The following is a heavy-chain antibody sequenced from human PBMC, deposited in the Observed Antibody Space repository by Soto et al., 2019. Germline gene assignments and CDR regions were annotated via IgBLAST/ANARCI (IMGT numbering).Heavy chain of an antibody. CDR1: CYTFNSYG. J-gene: IGHJ4*02. CDR3: AREGGYGLGSLY. CDR2: IRVYNGNT. Sequence: APVQVSCRASCYTFNSYGISWVRQAPGQGLEWMGWIRVYNGNTNYARKVQGRVTMTTDTSMSMAYMELRSLRSDDTAVYYCAREGGYGLGSLYWGQGTLVTVSS. V-gene: IGHV1-18*01. D-gene: IGHD3-10*01.